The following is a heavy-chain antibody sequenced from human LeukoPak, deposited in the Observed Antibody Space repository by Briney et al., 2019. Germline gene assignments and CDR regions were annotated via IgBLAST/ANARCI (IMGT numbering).Heavy chain of an antibody. CDR2: ISSSSSYI. J-gene: IGHJ6*02. CDR1: GFTFSSYA. D-gene: IGHD4-4*01. CDR3: ARGPYSNYGSYYYYGMDV. V-gene: IGHV3-21*01. Sequence: PGGSLRLSCAASGFTFSSYAMSWVRQAPGKGLEWVSSISSSSSYIYYADSVKGRFTISRDNAKNSLYLQMNSLRAEDTAVYYCARGPYSNYGSYYYYGMDVWGQGTTVTVSS.